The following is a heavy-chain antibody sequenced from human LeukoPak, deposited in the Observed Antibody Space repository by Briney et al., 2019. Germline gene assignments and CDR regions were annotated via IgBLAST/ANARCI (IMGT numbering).Heavy chain of an antibody. V-gene: IGHV4-30-2*01. Sequence: PSQTLSLTCAVSGGSIGGDDYSWSWIRQPPGRGLEWVGYFYHSGATSYNPSLKSRVTITVDSSKNQFSLRLNSVTAADTAVYYCATIPMVRGILDYYFDYWGQGTLVSVSS. CDR2: FYHSGAT. J-gene: IGHJ4*02. D-gene: IGHD3-10*01. CDR3: ATIPMVRGILDYYFDY. CDR1: GGSIGGDDYS.